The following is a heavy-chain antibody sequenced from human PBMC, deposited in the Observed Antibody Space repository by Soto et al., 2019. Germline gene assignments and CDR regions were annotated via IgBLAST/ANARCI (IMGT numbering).Heavy chain of an antibody. V-gene: IGHV5-10-1*01. CDR2: IDPSDSYI. J-gene: IGHJ3*01. CDR3: AKRCWNYLFFHDDDAMRV. Sequence: WVRQRPGKGLEWVGRIDPSDSYINYSPSFQGRVTISADKSSSTVYLQWSSLEASDTGIYYCAKRCWNYLFFHDDDAMRVW. D-gene: IGHD1-7*01.